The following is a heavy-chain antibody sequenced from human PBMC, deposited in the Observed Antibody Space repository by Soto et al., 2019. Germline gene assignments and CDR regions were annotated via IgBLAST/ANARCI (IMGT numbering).Heavy chain of an antibody. V-gene: IGHV2-5*02. CDR1: GFSLSTSGVG. D-gene: IGHD3-22*01. CDR2: IYWDDDK. J-gene: IGHJ4*02. Sequence: QITLKESGPTLVKPTQTLTLTCTFSGFSLSTSGVGVGWIRQPPGKALEWLALIYWDDDKRYSPSLKSRLTITKDTSKNQVVLTMTNMDPVDTATYYCAHRRGGYYDSSDFDYWGQGTLVTVSS. CDR3: AHRRGGYYDSSDFDY.